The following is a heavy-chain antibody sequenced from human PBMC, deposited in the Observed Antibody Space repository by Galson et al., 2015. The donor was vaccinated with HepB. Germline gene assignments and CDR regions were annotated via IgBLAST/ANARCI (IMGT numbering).Heavy chain of an antibody. CDR3: ATPNLQTYGSGSYGYGMDV. CDR2: INPSGGST. V-gene: IGHV1-46*01. CDR1: GYTFTSYY. J-gene: IGHJ6*02. D-gene: IGHD3-10*01. Sequence: SVKVSCKASGYTFTSYYMHWVRQAPGQGLEWMGIINPSGGSTSYAQKFQGRVTMTRDTSTSTVYMELSSLRSEDTAVYYCATPNLQTYGSGSYGYGMDVWGQGTTVTVSS.